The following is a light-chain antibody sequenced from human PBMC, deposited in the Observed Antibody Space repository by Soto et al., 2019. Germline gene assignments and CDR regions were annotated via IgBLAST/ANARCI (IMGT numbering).Light chain of an antibody. V-gene: IGKV3-15*01. CDR1: QSVSSN. J-gene: IGKJ1*01. Sequence: EIVMTQSPATLSVSPGERATLSCRASQSVSSNLAWYHQKPGQAPRLLIYGASTGATGIRARFSGSGSGTEYTLTISSLQSEDFAVYYCQQYNNWPKTFGQGTKVEIK. CDR3: QQYNNWPKT. CDR2: GAS.